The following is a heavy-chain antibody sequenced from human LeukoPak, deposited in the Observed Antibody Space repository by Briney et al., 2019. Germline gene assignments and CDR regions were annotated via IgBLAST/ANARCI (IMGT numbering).Heavy chain of an antibody. D-gene: IGHD2/OR15-2a*01. CDR3: IKSTTASGGYWFDP. V-gene: IGHV3-49*04. CDR1: GFTFGDYA. CDR2: IRNKVYGGTA. Sequence: PGGSLRLSCTASGFTFGDYAITWVRQAPGKGLEGVGLIRNKVYGGTAEYAASVKGRFTISREDSKSIAYLQMNSLKIEDTGIYYCIKSTTASGGYWFDPWGQGTLVTVSS. J-gene: IGHJ5*02.